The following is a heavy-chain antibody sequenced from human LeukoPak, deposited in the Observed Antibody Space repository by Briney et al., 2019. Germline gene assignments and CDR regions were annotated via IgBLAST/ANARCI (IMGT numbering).Heavy chain of an antibody. Sequence: GGSLRLSCAVSGFTFSSNYWMSWVRQAPGKGLEWVSLISGDGGSTYYADSVKGRFTISRDNSKNSLYLQMNSLRTEDTALYYCAKGLVGARGYWGQGTLVTVSS. V-gene: IGHV3-43*02. J-gene: IGHJ4*02. CDR2: ISGDGGST. CDR1: GFTFSSNYW. CDR3: AKGLVGARGY. D-gene: IGHD1-26*01.